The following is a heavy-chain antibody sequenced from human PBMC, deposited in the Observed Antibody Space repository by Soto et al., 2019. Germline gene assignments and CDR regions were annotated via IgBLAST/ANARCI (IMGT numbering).Heavy chain of an antibody. CDR2: ISGSGTTT. V-gene: IGHV3-23*01. Sequence: GGSLRLSCAASGFTFSTYAMTWVRQAPGKGLEWVSSISGSGTTTDYADSVKGRFTISRDNSKNTLFLHMNSLRAEETAVYYCAKDQTRSYDLWSAYYTRRDYLYVMDVWGQGTTVTVSS. D-gene: IGHD3-3*01. J-gene: IGHJ6*02. CDR3: AKDQTRSYDLWSAYYTRRDYLYVMDV. CDR1: GFTFSTYA.